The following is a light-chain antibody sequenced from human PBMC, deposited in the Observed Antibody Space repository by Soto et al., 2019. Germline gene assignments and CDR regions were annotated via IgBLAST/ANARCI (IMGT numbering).Light chain of an antibody. CDR3: MQGANWPGT. J-gene: IGKJ1*01. CDR1: QSLISSDGNTY. Sequence: DVVMIQSPLSLPVTLGQPASISCRSSQSLISSDGNTYLSWLQQSPGQSPRRLLYRVSSRDSEVPDRFSVGVAGNDFTLKISSVETEDVGVYYCMQGANWPGTFDQGTKVDMK. V-gene: IGKV2-30*01. CDR2: RVS.